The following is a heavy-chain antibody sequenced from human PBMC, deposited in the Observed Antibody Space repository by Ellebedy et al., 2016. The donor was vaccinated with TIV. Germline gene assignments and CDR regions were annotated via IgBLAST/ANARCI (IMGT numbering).Heavy chain of an antibody. Sequence: GGSLRLXCKGSGYSFTSYWIGWVRQMPGKGLEWMGIIYPGDSDTRYSPSFQGHVTISADKSISTAYLQWSSLKASDTAMYYCARHEPNEEYDVWGQGTLVTVSS. CDR3: ARHEPNEEYDV. V-gene: IGHV5-51*01. J-gene: IGHJ4*02. CDR2: IYPGDSDT. CDR1: GYSFTSYW. D-gene: IGHD2-8*01.